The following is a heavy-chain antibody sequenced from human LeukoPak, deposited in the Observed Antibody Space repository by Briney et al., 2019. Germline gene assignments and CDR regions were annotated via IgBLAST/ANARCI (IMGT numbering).Heavy chain of an antibody. CDR2: ISGSGGST. CDR3: TTYSSGSCPF. J-gene: IGHJ4*02. D-gene: IGHD6-19*01. V-gene: IGHV3-23*01. CDR1: GFTFSSYA. Sequence: GGSLRLSCAASGFTFSSYAMSWVRQAPGKGLEWVSAISGSGGSTYYADSVKGRFTISRDNSKNTLYLQMNSLKTEDTAVYYCTTYSSGSCPFWGQGTLVTVSS.